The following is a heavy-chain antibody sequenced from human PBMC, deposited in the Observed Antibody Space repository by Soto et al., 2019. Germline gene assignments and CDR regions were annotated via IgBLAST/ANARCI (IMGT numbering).Heavy chain of an antibody. D-gene: IGHD6-13*01. J-gene: IGHJ4*02. CDR2: IYSGVNT. V-gene: IGHV4-39*01. Sequence: QLQLQESGPGLVKPSETLSLTCTVSGASISSSSNYWGWIRQPPGKGLEWIGSIYSGVNTYYSPSLQSRLTISVDTSKDQFSLNLASVTAADTAVYYCARRDSTFWYAYWGQGTLVTVSS. CDR3: ARRDSTFWYAY. CDR1: GASISSSSNY.